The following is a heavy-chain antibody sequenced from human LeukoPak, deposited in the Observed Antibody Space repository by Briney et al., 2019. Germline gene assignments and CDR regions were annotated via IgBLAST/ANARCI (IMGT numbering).Heavy chain of an antibody. V-gene: IGHV3-23*01. CDR1: GFTFSSYA. D-gene: IGHD6-19*01. CDR2: ISGSGGSI. J-gene: IGHJ4*02. Sequence: GGSLRLSCAASGFTFSSYAMSWVRQAPGKGLEWVSAISGSGGSIYYADSVKGRFTISRDNSKNTLYLQMNSLRAEDTAVYYCAKDSFKRGGSSGCFDYWGQGTLVTVSS. CDR3: AKDSFKRGGSSGCFDY.